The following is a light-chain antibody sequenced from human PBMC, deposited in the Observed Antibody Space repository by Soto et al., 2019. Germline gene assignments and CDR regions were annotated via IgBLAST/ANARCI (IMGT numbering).Light chain of an antibody. J-gene: IGKJ1*01. CDR3: QQYTGSPWT. CDR2: GAS. CDR1: QSVSSSY. Sequence: EIVLTQSPGTLSLSPGERATLSCRASQSVSSSYLAWYQQKPGQAPRLLIYGASSRATVIPDRFSGSGSGTDFTLTISRLEPEDFAVYYCQQYTGSPWTFGQGTKVDIK. V-gene: IGKV3-20*01.